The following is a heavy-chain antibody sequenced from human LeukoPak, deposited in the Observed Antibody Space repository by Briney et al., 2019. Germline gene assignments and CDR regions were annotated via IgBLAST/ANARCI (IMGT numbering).Heavy chain of an antibody. Sequence: GGSLRLSCAASGFTFSSYSMNWVRQAPGKGLEWVSSISSSSSYIYYADSVKGRFTISRDNAKNTLYLQMNSLRAEQTAVYFCAREDDYYDYVYGFDIWGQGTMVTVSS. J-gene: IGHJ3*02. CDR1: GFTFSSYS. CDR2: ISSSSSYI. CDR3: AREDDYYDYVYGFDI. V-gene: IGHV3-21*01. D-gene: IGHD4-17*01.